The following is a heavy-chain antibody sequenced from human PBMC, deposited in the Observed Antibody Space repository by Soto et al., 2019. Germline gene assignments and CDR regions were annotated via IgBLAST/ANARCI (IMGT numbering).Heavy chain of an antibody. CDR2: IIPIFGTA. CDR1: RVGFNCHS. CDR3: VSVSRGVTVTISDYYGMDF. Sequence: SKASRVGFNCHSMWSLQHDPRQGLEWMGGIIPIFGTANYAQKFQGRVTITADESTSTAYMELSSLRSEDTAVYYCVSVSRGVTVTISDYYGMDFWGQGTTVTVSS. V-gene: IGHV1-69*01. J-gene: IGHJ6*02. D-gene: IGHD4-17*01.